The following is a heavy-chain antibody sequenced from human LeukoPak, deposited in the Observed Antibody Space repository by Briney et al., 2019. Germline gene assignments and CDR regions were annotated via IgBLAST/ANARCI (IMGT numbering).Heavy chain of an antibody. CDR1: GYTFTSNY. CDR3: ARGDWYDSSGYYH. Sequence: ASVKVSCKAFGYTFTSNYMHWVRQAPGQGPEWMGVISPSGGSTTYAQKFQGRVTMTRDTSTSTVYMELSSLRSEDTAVYYCARGDWYDSSGYYHWGQGTLVTVSS. D-gene: IGHD3-22*01. V-gene: IGHV1-46*01. J-gene: IGHJ5*02. CDR2: ISPSGGST.